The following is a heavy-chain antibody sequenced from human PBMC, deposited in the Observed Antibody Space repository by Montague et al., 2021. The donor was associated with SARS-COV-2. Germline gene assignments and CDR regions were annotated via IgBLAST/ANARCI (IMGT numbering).Heavy chain of an antibody. V-gene: IGHV3-23*01. J-gene: IGHJ4*02. Sequence: SLSLSCAASGFTFSSYAMSWVRQAPGKGLEWVSTISGSGGSTYYADSVKGRFTISRDNSKNTLYLQMNSLRAEDTAVYYCAKDPHYDFWSGFHFDYWGQGTLVTVSS. CDR3: AKDPHYDFWSGFHFDY. CDR2: ISGSGGST. D-gene: IGHD3-3*01. CDR1: GFTFSSYA.